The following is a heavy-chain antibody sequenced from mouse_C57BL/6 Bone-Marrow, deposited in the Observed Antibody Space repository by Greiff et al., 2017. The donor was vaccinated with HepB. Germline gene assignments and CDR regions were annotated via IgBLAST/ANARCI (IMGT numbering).Heavy chain of an antibody. D-gene: IGHD1-1*01. Sequence: EVQLQQSGPELVKPGDSVKISCKASGYSFTGYFMNWVMQSHGKSLEWIGRINPYNGDTFYNQKFKGKATLTVDKSSSTAHMELRSRTSEDSAVYYCARKGVDYYGSPWFAYWGQGTLVTVSA. J-gene: IGHJ3*01. CDR1: GYSFTGYF. CDR3: ARKGVDYYGSPWFAY. V-gene: IGHV1-20*01. CDR2: INPYNGDT.